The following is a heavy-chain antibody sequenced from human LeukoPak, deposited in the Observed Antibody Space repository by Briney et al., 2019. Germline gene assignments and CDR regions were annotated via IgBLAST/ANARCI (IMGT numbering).Heavy chain of an antibody. J-gene: IGHJ4*02. Sequence: PGGSLRLSCAASGFTFDDYAMHWVRQAPGKGLEWVSAISGSGGSTYYADSVKGRFTISRDNSKNTLYLQMNSLRAEDTAVYYCAMGYHTYYFDYWGQGTLVTVSS. CDR2: ISGSGGST. V-gene: IGHV3-23*01. D-gene: IGHD2-2*01. CDR1: GFTFDDYA. CDR3: AMGYHTYYFDY.